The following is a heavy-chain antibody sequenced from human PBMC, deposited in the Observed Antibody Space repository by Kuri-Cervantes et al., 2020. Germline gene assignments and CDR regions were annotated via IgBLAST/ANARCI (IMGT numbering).Heavy chain of an antibody. CDR2: IWYDGNKK. CDR1: GFTFSSYV. V-gene: IGHV3-33*01. Sequence: GGSMRLSCAASGFTFSSYVMHWVRQAPGKGLEWVAVIWYDGNKKYYADSVKGRFTISRDNSKNTLYLQMNSLRVEETAVYYCARGRLVIPAEYYFDYWGQGTLVTVSS. D-gene: IGHD2-2*01. CDR3: ARGRLVIPAEYYFDY. J-gene: IGHJ4*02.